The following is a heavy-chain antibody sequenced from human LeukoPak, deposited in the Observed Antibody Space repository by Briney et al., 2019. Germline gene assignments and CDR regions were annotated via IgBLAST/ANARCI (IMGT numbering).Heavy chain of an antibody. D-gene: IGHD1-26*01. J-gene: IGHJ4*02. V-gene: IGHV3-48*02. CDR3: ARSRSGNYFDY. CDR2: ISSSGGDT. CDR1: GFIFSSYS. Sequence: PGGSLRLSCAGTGFIFSSYSMNWVRQAPGKGREWVSYISSSGGDTYYADSVKGRFTISRDNAQNSLSLQMNGLRDEDTAVYHCARSRSGNYFDYWGQGTLVSVSS.